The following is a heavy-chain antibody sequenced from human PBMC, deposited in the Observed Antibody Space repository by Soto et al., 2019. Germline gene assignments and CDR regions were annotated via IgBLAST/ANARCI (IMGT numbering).Heavy chain of an antibody. CDR1: GGTISSSSYY. CDR2: IYYSGST. CDR3: ARHIGHGLSVVGGMDV. V-gene: IGHV4-39*01. J-gene: IGHJ6*02. Sequence: SETLSLTCTVSGGTISSSSYYLGWIRQPPGKGLEWIGSIYYSGSTYYNPSLKSRVTISVDTSKNQFSLKLSSVTAADTAVYYCARHIGHGLSVVGGMDVWGQGTPFTVSS. D-gene: IGHD2-15*01.